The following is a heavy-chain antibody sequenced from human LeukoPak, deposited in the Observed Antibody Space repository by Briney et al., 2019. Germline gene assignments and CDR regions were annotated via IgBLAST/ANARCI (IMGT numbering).Heavy chain of an antibody. CDR2: INHSGST. CDR1: GGSFSGYY. Sequence: SSETLSLTCAVYGGSFSGYYWSWIRQPPGKGLEWIGEINHSGSTKYNPSLKRRSTISVDSSKNQFSLKLSSVTAADTTVYYCARVDCSSTSCRLSYYYGMDVWGQGTTVTVSS. V-gene: IGHV4-34*01. CDR3: ARVDCSSTSCRLSYYYGMDV. J-gene: IGHJ6*02. D-gene: IGHD2-2*01.